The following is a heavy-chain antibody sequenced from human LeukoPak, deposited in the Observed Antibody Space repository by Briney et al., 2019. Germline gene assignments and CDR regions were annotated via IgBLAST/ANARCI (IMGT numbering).Heavy chain of an antibody. Sequence: SETLSLTCSVSGGSISSYYWSWIRQPPGKGLEWIGYIYYSGRTSYNPSLKSRVTISVDTSKNQFSLKLSSVTAADTAVYYCARVLRYFDWLLFHDYYYYMDVWGKGTTVTISS. J-gene: IGHJ6*03. CDR3: ARVLRYFDWLLFHDYYYYMDV. CDR1: GGSISSYY. CDR2: IYYSGRT. D-gene: IGHD3-9*01. V-gene: IGHV4-59*12.